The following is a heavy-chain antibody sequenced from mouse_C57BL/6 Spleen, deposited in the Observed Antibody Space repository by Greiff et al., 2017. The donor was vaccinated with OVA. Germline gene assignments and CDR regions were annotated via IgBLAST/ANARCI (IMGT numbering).Heavy chain of an antibody. CDR1: GYTFTDYN. CDR3: ARRGMITTLFDY. D-gene: IGHD2-4*01. J-gene: IGHJ2*01. V-gene: IGHV1-18*01. Sequence: EVQLQQSGPELVKPGASVKIPCKASGYTFTDYNMDWVKQSHGKSLEWIGDSNPNNGGTIYNQKFKGKATLTVDKSSITAYMELRSLTSEDTSVYYCARRGMITTLFDYWGQGTTLTVSS. CDR2: SNPNNGGT.